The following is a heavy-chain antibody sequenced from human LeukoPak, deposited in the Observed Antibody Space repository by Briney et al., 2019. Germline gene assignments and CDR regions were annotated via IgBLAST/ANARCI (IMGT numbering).Heavy chain of an antibody. CDR2: ISGSGGST. D-gene: IGHD3-22*01. V-gene: IGHV3-23*01. CDR1: GFTFSSYA. Sequence: GASLRLSCAASGFTFSSYAMSWVRQAPGKGLEWVSAISGSGGSTYYADSVKGRFTISRDNSKNTLYLQMNSLRAEDTAVYYCAKQDYYDSSGYSLHGFGMDVWGQGTTVTVSS. J-gene: IGHJ6*02. CDR3: AKQDYYDSSGYSLHGFGMDV.